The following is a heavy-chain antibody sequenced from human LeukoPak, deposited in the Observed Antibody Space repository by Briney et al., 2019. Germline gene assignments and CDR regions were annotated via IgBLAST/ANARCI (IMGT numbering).Heavy chain of an antibody. CDR1: GFTFSTYA. V-gene: IGHV3-23*01. CDR2: ISGSADST. D-gene: IGHD6-19*01. Sequence: GGSLRLSCAASGFTFSTYAMSWVRQAPGKGLEWVSAISGSADSTYYADSVKGRFTISRDNSKNTQYLQMNSLRAEDTAIYYCAKRNSSGWAPFWYWGQGTLVTVSS. J-gene: IGHJ4*02. CDR3: AKRNSSGWAPFWY.